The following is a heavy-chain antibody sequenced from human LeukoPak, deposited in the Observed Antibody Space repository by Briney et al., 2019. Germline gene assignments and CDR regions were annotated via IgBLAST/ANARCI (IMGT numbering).Heavy chain of an antibody. D-gene: IGHD5-18*01. CDR1: GYTFMSYG. V-gene: IGHV1-18*01. CDR2: ISAYDGNT. Sequence: ASVKVSCKASGYTFMSYGISWVRQAPGQGLEWMGWISAYDGNTNYAQKLQGRVTMTTDTSTSTAYVDLRSLRSDDTAVYYCVRDDGYSYRKGVDRFDYWGQGTLVTVSS. CDR3: VRDDGYSYRKGVDRFDY. J-gene: IGHJ4*02.